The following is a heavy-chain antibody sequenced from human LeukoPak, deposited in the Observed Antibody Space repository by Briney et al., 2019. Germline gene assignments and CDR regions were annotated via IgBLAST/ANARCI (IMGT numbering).Heavy chain of an antibody. D-gene: IGHD2-15*01. Sequence: GGSLRLSCAASGFTFSSYSMNWARQVPGKGLEWISYISLGNSTMFYADSVKGRFTISRDNAKNSLYLQMNSLRDDDTAVYYCARVGNGRSWDYWGQGTLVSVSS. CDR3: ARVGNGRSWDY. J-gene: IGHJ4*02. CDR2: ISLGNSTM. V-gene: IGHV3-48*02. CDR1: GFTFSSYS.